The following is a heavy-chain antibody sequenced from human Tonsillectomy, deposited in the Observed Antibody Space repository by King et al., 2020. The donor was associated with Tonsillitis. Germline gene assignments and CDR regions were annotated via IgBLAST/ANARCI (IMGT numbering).Heavy chain of an antibody. CDR3: ARGRQYCHSHTCLTPFDY. Sequence: VQLVESGGGVIQPGGSLRLSCAASGFTVSSKYMSWVRQAPGKGREWVSVVFTDGYTISAESVEGRFTISRDNSKNTLCLQMNSLRAEDTAVYYCARGRQYCHSHTCLTPFDYWGQGTLVTVSS. V-gene: IGHV3-53*01. D-gene: IGHD2/OR15-2a*01. CDR1: GFTVSSKY. CDR2: VFTDGYT. J-gene: IGHJ4*02.